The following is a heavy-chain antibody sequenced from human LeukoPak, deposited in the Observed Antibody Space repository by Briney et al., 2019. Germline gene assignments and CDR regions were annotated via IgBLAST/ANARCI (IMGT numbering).Heavy chain of an antibody. J-gene: IGHJ5*02. Sequence: SETLSLTCTVSGGSISSGDYYWSWIRQPPGKGLEWIGYMYYSGSTYYNPSLKSRVTISVDTSKNQFSLKLSSVTAADTAVYYCARVHMNGRGQESWFDPWGQGTLVTVSS. CDR1: GGSISSGDYY. CDR3: ARVHMNGRGQESWFDP. V-gene: IGHV4-30-4*02. CDR2: MYYSGST. D-gene: IGHD1-26*01.